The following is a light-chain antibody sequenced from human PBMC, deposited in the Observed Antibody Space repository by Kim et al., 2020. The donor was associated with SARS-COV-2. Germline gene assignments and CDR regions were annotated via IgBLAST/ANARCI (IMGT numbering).Light chain of an antibody. V-gene: IGLV4-69*01. CDR1: SGHSSYA. CDR3: QTWGTGPV. J-gene: IGLJ3*02. CDR2: LNSDGSH. Sequence: QPVLTQSPSASASLGASVKLTCTLSSGHSSYAIAWHQQQPEKGPRYLMKLNSDGSHSKGDGIPDRFSGSSSGAERYLTISSLQSEDDADYYCQTWGTGPVFGGGTKLTVL.